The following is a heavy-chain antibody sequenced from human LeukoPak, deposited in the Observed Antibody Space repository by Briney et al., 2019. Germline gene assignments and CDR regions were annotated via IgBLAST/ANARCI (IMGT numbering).Heavy chain of an antibody. CDR1: GGSISSSSYY. CDR2: IYYSGST. D-gene: IGHD6-13*01. Sequence: PSETLSLTCTVSGGSISSSSYYWGWIRQPPGKGLEWIGSIYYSGSTYYNPSLKSRVTISVDTSKNQFSLKLSSVTAADTAVYYCARYKGDSWSERLNWFDPWGQGTLVTVSS. CDR3: ARYKGDSWSERLNWFDP. J-gene: IGHJ5*02. V-gene: IGHV4-39*01.